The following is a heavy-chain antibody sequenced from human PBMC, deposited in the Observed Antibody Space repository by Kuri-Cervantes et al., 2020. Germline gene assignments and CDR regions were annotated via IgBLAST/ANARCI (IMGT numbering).Heavy chain of an antibody. CDR1: GYTFTSYG. Sequence: ASVKVSCKASGYTFTSYGFSWVRQAPGQGLEWMGWISAYNGDTNYAQKLQGRVTMTTDTSTSTAYMELRSLRSDDTAVYYCASVSDAYYYYMDFWGKGTTVTVSS. D-gene: IGHD3-10*01. CDR2: ISAYNGDT. J-gene: IGHJ6*03. V-gene: IGHV1-18*01. CDR3: ASVSDAYYYYMDF.